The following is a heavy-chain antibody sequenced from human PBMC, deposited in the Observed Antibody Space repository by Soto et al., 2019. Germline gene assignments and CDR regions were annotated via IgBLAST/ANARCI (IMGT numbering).Heavy chain of an antibody. V-gene: IGHV1-69*12. D-gene: IGHD6-19*01. Sequence: QVQRVQSGAEVKKPGSSVKVSCKASGGTFSNYAISWVRQAPGQGLEWMGGITPFFGTANYAQKFQGRVTITADECMSTAYMELSRQRSEDTAVYYCAQTLGSAVAGPGRFDLWGRGTLVTVSS. CDR3: AQTLGSAVAGPGRFDL. J-gene: IGHJ2*01. CDR1: GGTFSNYA. CDR2: ITPFFGTA.